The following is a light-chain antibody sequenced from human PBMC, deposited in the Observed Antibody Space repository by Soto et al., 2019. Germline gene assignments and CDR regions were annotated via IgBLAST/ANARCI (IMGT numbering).Light chain of an antibody. CDR1: QSISRY. CDR3: QQSYSTPQLT. Sequence: DIQMTQSPSSLSASVGDRVTITCRASQSISRYLNWYQQKPGKAPKLLIYAASSLQSGVPSRFSGSGSGTDFTLNISSLQPEDFATYYCQQSYSTPQLTFGGGTSVDIK. J-gene: IGKJ4*01. V-gene: IGKV1-39*01. CDR2: AAS.